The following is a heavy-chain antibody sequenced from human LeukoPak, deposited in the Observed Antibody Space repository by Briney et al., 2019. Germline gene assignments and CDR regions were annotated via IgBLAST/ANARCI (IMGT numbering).Heavy chain of an antibody. J-gene: IGHJ5*02. CDR1: GGSISSSSYY. CDR3: ARTPPDIVVVPAAPSPYDNWFDP. V-gene: IGHV4-39*07. D-gene: IGHD2-2*01. Sequence: PSETLSLTCTVPGGSISSSSYYWGWIRQPPGQGLEWIGSIYYSGSTYYNPSLKSRVTISVDTSKNQFSLKLSSVTAADTAVYYCARTPPDIVVVPAAPSPYDNWFDPWGQGTLVTVSS. CDR2: IYYSGST.